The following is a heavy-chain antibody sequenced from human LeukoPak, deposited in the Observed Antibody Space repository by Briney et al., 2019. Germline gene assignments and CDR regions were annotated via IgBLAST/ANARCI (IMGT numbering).Heavy chain of an antibody. J-gene: IGHJ3*02. CDR2: IKRDGSEK. V-gene: IGHV3-7*01. CDR3: ARHCGGDCWGAFDI. CDR1: GFTFSDYW. Sequence: GGSLRLSCAASGFTFSDYWMSWVRQTPGTGLEWVANIKRDGSEKSYVGSVKGRFTISRDNAKNSLYLQMNSLIAEDTAVYYCARHCGGDCWGAFDIWGQGTMLTVSS. D-gene: IGHD2-21*02.